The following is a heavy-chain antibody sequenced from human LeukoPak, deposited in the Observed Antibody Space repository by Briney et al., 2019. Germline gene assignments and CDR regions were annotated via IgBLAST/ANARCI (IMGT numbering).Heavy chain of an antibody. Sequence: PSETLSLTCTVSGGSISSYYWSWIRQPPGKGLEWIGYIYYSGSTNYNPSLKSRVTISVDTSKNQFSLKLSSVTAADTAVYYCARSRSSSWDDSLDIWGQGTMVTVSS. D-gene: IGHD6-13*01. J-gene: IGHJ3*02. V-gene: IGHV4-59*01. CDR2: IYYSGST. CDR1: GGSISSYY. CDR3: ARSRSSSWDDSLDI.